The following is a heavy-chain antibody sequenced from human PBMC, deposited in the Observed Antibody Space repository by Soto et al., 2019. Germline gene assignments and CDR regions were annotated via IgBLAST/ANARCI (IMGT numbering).Heavy chain of an antibody. Sequence: QVQLVESGGGVVQPGRSLRLSCAASGFTFSSHGMHWVRQAPGKGLEWVAVISYDGSNKYYADSVKGRFTISRDNSKNTLYLQMNSLRAEDTAVYYCAKDSSGWGYYYYYYGMDVWGQGTTVTVSS. CDR1: GFTFSSHG. CDR3: AKDSSGWGYYYYYYGMDV. J-gene: IGHJ6*02. V-gene: IGHV3-30*18. CDR2: ISYDGSNK. D-gene: IGHD6-19*01.